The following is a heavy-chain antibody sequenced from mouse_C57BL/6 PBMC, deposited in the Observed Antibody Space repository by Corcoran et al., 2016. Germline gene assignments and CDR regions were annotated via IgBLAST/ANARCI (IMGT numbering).Heavy chain of an antibody. CDR1: GYTFTDYY. J-gene: IGHJ2*01. CDR3: ASEAYYGSSFDY. V-gene: IGHV1-26*01. D-gene: IGHD1-1*01. Sequence: EVQLQQSGPELVKPGASVKISCKAFGYTFTDYYMNWVKQSHGKSLEWIGDINPNNGGTSYNQKFKGKATLTVDKSSSTAYMELRSLTSEDSAVYYCASEAYYGSSFDYWGQGTTLTVSS. CDR2: INPNNGGT.